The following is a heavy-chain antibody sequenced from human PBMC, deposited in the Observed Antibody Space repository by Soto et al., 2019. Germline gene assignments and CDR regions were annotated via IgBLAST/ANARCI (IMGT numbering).Heavy chain of an antibody. D-gene: IGHD5-12*01. CDR2: IYYSGST. Sequence: SETLSLTCTVSGGSISSGDYYWSWIRQPPGKGLEWIGYIYYSGSTYYNPSLKSRVTISVDTSKNQFSLKLSSVTAADTAVYYCARVLRPLRHYYYYGMDVWGQGTTVTVSS. V-gene: IGHV4-30-4*01. CDR3: ARVLRPLRHYYYYGMDV. CDR1: GGSISSGDYY. J-gene: IGHJ6*02.